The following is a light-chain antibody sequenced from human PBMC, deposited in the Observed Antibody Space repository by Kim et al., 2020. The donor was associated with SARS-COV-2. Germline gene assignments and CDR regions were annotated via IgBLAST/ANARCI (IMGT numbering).Light chain of an antibody. Sequence: PGQSGTISCPGSSSDIGAYENVSWYQQHPGKAPKLMISEVSKRSSGVPDRFSGSKSGNTASLTVSGLQAEDEADYYCCSYARTSYVFGTGTKVTVL. CDR3: CSYARTSYV. J-gene: IGLJ1*01. CDR1: SSDIGAYEN. CDR2: EVS. V-gene: IGLV2-8*01.